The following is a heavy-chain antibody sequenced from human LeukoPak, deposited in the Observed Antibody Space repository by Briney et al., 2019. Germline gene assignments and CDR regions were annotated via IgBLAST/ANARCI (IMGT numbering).Heavy chain of an antibody. CDR1: GGSISSYY. J-gene: IGHJ4*02. V-gene: IGHV4-59*01. CDR3: ARYVWGSYPTFEDY. Sequence: TSETLSLTCTVYGGSISSYYWSWVRQPPGKGMEWLGYIYYSWSTYYIPSLKSRVTISVDTSKKQLSLKLSSVTAADTAVYFCARYVWGSYPTFEDYLGQGTLVTVSS. D-gene: IGHD3-16*02. CDR2: IYYSWST.